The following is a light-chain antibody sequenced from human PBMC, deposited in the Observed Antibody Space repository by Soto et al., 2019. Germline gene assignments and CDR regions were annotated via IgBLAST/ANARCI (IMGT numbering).Light chain of an antibody. Sequence: EIVMTQSPATLSVSPGGRATLSCRASQSISDTLAWYQQKPGQAPRLLIHGASTRAPGFPARFSGSGSGTDLTLPINSLQSEDFAVYYCQQYDNWPWTFGQGTKVEIK. V-gene: IGKV3-15*01. J-gene: IGKJ1*01. CDR3: QQYDNWPWT. CDR1: QSISDT. CDR2: GAS.